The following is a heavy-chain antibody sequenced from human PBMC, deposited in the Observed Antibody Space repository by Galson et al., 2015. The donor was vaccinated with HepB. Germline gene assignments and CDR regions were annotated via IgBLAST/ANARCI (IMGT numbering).Heavy chain of an antibody. D-gene: IGHD3-3*01. CDR1: GFTFSSYA. J-gene: IGHJ4*02. Sequence: SLRLSCAASGFTFSSYAMSWVRQAPGKGLEWVSTISGSGGSTYYADSVKGRFTISRDNSKNTLYLQMNSLRAEDTAVYYCAKDIAYYDFWSGYLRGFDYWGQGTLVTVSS. CDR2: ISGSGGST. CDR3: AKDIAYYDFWSGYLRGFDY. V-gene: IGHV3-23*01.